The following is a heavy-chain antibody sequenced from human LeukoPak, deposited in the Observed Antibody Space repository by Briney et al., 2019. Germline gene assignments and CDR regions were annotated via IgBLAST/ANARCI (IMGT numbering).Heavy chain of an antibody. V-gene: IGHV1-69*13. Sequence: SVKVSCTASGGTFNSYAISWVRQAPGQGLEWMGGIMSMFGTAKYAQKFQGRVTNTADESTSTAYMELSSLRSEDTAVYYCARGREIPAIGLDYWGQGTLVTVSS. CDR2: IMSMFGTA. D-gene: IGHD5-18*01. CDR3: ARGREIPAIGLDY. CDR1: GGTFNSYA. J-gene: IGHJ4*02.